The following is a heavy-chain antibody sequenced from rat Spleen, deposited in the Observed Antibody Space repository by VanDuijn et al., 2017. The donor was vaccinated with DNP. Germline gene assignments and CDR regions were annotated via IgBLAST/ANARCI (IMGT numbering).Heavy chain of an antibody. CDR1: GYSITSNY. CDR2: ISYSGST. Sequence: EVQLQESGPGLVKPSQSLSLTCSVTGYSITSNYWGWIRKFPGNKMEWIGHISYSGSTTYNPSLKSRIPIARDTSKNQFFLQLNAVATEDTATYYCARWAYYFDYWGQGVMVTVSS. J-gene: IGHJ2*01. CDR3: ARWAYYFDY. V-gene: IGHV3-1*01.